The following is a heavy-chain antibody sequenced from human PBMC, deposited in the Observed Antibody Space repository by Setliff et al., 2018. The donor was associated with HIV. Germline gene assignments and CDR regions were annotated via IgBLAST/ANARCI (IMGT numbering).Heavy chain of an antibody. CDR3: AREDYYYYGMDV. J-gene: IGHJ6*02. Sequence: PSETLSLTCTVSGDSVSSRSYYWSWIRQPPGKGLEWIGYIYYSGSTNYNPSLKSRVTISVDTSKNQFSLKLSSVTAADTAAYYCAREDYYYYGMDVWGQGTTVTVSS. V-gene: IGHV4-61*01. CDR1: GDSVSSRSYY. CDR2: IYYSGST.